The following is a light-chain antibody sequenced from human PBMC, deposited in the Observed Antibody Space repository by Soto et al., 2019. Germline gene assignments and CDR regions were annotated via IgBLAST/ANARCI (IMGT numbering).Light chain of an antibody. Sequence: QTVVMQEASFSVSPGGTVTLTCGLSSGSVSTNYYPSWYQQTPGQSPRTLIYSTNTRSSGVPDRFSGSILGNKAALTITGAQADDESDYYCVLYMGSGIWVFGEGPSSPS. CDR2: STN. J-gene: IGLJ3*02. CDR1: SGSVSTNYY. V-gene: IGLV8-61*01. CDR3: VLYMGSGIWV.